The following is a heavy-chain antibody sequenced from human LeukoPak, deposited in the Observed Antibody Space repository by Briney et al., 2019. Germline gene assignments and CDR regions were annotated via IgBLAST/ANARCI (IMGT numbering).Heavy chain of an antibody. D-gene: IGHD2-21*02. V-gene: IGHV4-59*01. Sequence: SETLSLTCTVSGGSISSYDLYWIRQPPRKGLEWIGYIYYSESANYNPSLKSRVTISVDTSKIHCSVKLSSVTAADTAVYYGARHIALGTGSPEYYVMDVWGQGTTVTVSS. CDR2: IYYSESA. CDR1: GGSISSYD. J-gene: IGHJ6*02. CDR3: ARHIALGTGSPEYYVMDV.